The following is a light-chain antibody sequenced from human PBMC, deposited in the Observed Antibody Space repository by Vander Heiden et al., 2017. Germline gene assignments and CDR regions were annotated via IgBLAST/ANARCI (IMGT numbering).Light chain of an antibody. Sequence: DTPMTQSPSSLSAFVGDRVTIPCRASQNIRTYLNWYQQKPGKAPKLMIYTTSNLQRGAPSKFSGSQSGTDITPTISRLQPEDFATYYCQQCDSRPHTFGGGTKLEV. CDR3: QQCDSRPHT. J-gene: IGKJ4*01. CDR1: QNIRTY. V-gene: IGKV1-39*01. CDR2: TTS.